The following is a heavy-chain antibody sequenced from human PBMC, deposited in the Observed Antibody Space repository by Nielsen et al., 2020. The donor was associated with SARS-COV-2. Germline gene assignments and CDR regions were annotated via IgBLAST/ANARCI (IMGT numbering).Heavy chain of an antibody. J-gene: IGHJ5*02. V-gene: IGHV1-2*06. CDR2: INPNSGGT. CDR1: GYTFTGYY. CDR3: ARAPGSYYERDWFDP. D-gene: IGHD1-26*01. Sequence: ASVKVSCKASGYTFTGYYMHWVRQAPGQGLEWMGRINPNSGGTNYAQKFQGRVTMTRDTSISTAYMELSRLRSDDTAVYYCARAPGSYYERDWFDPWGQGTLVTVSS.